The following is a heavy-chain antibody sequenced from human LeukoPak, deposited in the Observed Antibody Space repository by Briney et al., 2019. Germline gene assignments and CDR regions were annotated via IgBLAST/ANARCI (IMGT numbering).Heavy chain of an antibody. D-gene: IGHD2-2*01. CDR2: ISDSGGST. V-gene: IGHV3-11*04. Sequence: GGSLRLSCAASGFTVSSNYMSWVRQAPGKGLEWVSAISDSGGSTYYADSVKGRFTISRDNAKNSLYLQMNSLRAEDTAVYYCARGLLVPSACDAFDIWGQGTMVTVSS. CDR1: GFTVSSNY. J-gene: IGHJ3*02. CDR3: ARGLLVPSACDAFDI.